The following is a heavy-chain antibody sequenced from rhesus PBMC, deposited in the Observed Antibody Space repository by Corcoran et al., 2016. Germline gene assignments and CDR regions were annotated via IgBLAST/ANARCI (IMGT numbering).Heavy chain of an antibody. D-gene: IGHD6-25*01. V-gene: IGHV4-173*01. CDR2: ISGSGGST. CDR3: AREPYSGSWVDY. CDR1: GGSISSNY. Sequence: QLQLQESGPGLVKPSETLSLTCAVSGGSISSNYWRWIRQPPGKGLEWIGRISGSGGSTNYNTSLKSRVTSSTDTSKNQFSLKLSAVTAADTAVYYCAREPYSGSWVDYWGQGVLVTVSS. J-gene: IGHJ4*01.